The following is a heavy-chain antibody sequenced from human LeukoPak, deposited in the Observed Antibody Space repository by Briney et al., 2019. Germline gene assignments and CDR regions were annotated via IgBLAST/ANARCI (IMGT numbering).Heavy chain of an antibody. CDR1: GFTFSSYA. CDR2: ISGSGGST. Sequence: GGSLRLSCAASGFTFSSYAMSWVRQAPGKGLEWVSAISGSGGSTYYADSVKGRFTISRDNSKNTLYLQMNSLRAEDTAVYYCAKDPEYYYGSGNYFDYWGQGTLVTVSS. D-gene: IGHD3-10*01. V-gene: IGHV3-23*01. CDR3: AKDPEYYYGSGNYFDY. J-gene: IGHJ4*02.